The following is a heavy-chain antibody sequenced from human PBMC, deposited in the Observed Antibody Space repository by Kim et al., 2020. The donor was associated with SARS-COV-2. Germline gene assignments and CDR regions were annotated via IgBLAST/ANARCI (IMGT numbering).Heavy chain of an antibody. CDR3: AKGGRAPDV. CDR2: ISSGSNTI. D-gene: IGHD3-16*01. CDR1: GFTFSDYY. J-gene: IGHJ6*02. V-gene: IGHV3-11*04. Sequence: GGSLRLSCAASGFTFSDYYMTWIRQAPGKGLEWVSYISSGSNTIYYADSVKGRFTISRDNANNSLSLQMNSLRAEDTAMYYCAKGGRAPDVWGQGTTVTVSS.